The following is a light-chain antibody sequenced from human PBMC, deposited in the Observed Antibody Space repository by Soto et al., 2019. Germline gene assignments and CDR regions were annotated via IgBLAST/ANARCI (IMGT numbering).Light chain of an antibody. Sequence: SYELTQPPSVSVAPGKTARITSGGNNIGSKSVHWYQQRPGQAPVLVMYYGDDRPSGIPERFSGSNSGNTATLTISRVEAGDEADYHCQVWDSSSDHPVVFGGGTKLTVL. V-gene: IGLV3-21*04. CDR3: QVWDSSSDHPVV. J-gene: IGLJ2*01. CDR2: YGD. CDR1: NIGSKS.